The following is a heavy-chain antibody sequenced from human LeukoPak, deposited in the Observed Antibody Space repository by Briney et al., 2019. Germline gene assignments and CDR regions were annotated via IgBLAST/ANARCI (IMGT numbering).Heavy chain of an antibody. V-gene: IGHV3-7*03. CDR1: GFTFNNYW. J-gene: IGHJ6*04. CDR3: ARHHFSTPPSATVTVGVDV. Sequence: PGGSLRPSCAASGFTFNNYWMNWVRQAPGKGLEWVAIIKQDGSEQYYVDSVRGRFTISRDNAKNSLYLQMNSLRAEDTAVYYCARHHFSTPPSATVTVGVDVWGRGTTVTVSS. D-gene: IGHD4-17*01. CDR2: IKQDGSEQ.